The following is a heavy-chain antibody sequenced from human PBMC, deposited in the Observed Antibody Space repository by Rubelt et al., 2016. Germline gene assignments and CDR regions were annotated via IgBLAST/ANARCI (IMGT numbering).Heavy chain of an antibody. D-gene: IGHD3-9*01. Sequence: EVQLVESGGRVVRPGESLRLYCVASGFRFDDYAMSWVRQAPGKGLQWVSTIDWNGATIHYPDAVKGRFTISRDNAKNSLFLQRDTLRSEDTAVDHCVRHRSATGTRWFDPWGQGTLVTVSA. CDR2: IDWNGATI. J-gene: IGHJ5*02. V-gene: IGHV3-20*01. CDR1: GFRFDDYA. CDR3: VRHRSATGTRWFDP.